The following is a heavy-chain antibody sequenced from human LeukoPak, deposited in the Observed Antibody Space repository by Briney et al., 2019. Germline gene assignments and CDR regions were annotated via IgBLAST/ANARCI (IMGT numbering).Heavy chain of an antibody. V-gene: IGHV4-39*01. CDR1: GGSISSSSYY. CDR3: ARHHYYGSGYAMDY. CDR2: VYHTGST. D-gene: IGHD3-10*01. J-gene: IGHJ4*02. Sequence: ASETLSLTCTVSGGSISSSSYYWAWIRQPPGKGLEWIGSVYHTGSTYYNPSLKSRVTISVDTSKNQFSLKLSSVTAADTAVYYCARHHYYGSGYAMDYWGQGTLVTVSS.